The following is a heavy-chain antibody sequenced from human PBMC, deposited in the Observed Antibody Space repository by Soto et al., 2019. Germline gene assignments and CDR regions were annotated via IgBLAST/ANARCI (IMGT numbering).Heavy chain of an antibody. J-gene: IGHJ4*02. CDR1: AGTFSSYA. D-gene: IGHD2-15*01. CDR3: ASSHSGFDY. CDR2: IIPIFGTA. Sequence: ASVKVSCKASAGTFSSYAISWVRQSPGQGLEWLGGIIPIFGTANYAQRFQGRVTITADDYTSTAYMELSSLRSEDTAVYYCASSHSGFDYWGQGTLVTVPQ. V-gene: IGHV1-69*13.